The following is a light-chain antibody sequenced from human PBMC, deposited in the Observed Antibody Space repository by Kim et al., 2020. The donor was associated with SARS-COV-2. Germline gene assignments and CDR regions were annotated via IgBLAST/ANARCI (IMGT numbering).Light chain of an antibody. CDR2: AAS. CDR1: QNINSH. J-gene: IGKJ3*01. CDR3: QQTYISPVT. Sequence: DIQMTQSPSSLSASVGDRVTITCRTSQNINSHLNWYHQKPGRAPKLLIYAASTLQGGVPSRFSGSGSETDFTLTISSLQPEDFATYVCQQTYISPVTFGPGTKVHIK. V-gene: IGKV1-39*01.